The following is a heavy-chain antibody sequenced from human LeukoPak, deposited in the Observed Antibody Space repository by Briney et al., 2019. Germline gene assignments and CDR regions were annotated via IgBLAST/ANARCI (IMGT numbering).Heavy chain of an antibody. D-gene: IGHD1-26*01. CDR2: IYYSGST. V-gene: IGHV4-39*01. CDR1: GGSISSSSYY. Sequence: SETLSLTCTVSGGSISSSSYYWGWLRQPPGQGLEWIGSIYYSGSTYYNPSLKSRVTISVDTSKNQYSLKLSSVTAADTAVYYCASEDATYSGSRQFDYWGQGTLVTVSS. J-gene: IGHJ4*02. CDR3: ASEDATYSGSRQFDY.